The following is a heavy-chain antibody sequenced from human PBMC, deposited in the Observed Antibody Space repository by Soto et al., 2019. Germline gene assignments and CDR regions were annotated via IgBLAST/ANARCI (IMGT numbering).Heavy chain of an antibody. CDR1: GFTFSNYE. J-gene: IGHJ4*01. D-gene: IGHD6-19*01. Sequence: VQLVESGGDMVQPGGSLRLSCAASGFTFSNYEMNWVRQAPGKGLEWVAYISYSGSPTDYADSVKGRFTISGDNARDSLHLQMSSLRVEDSAVYYCVRDRTRAVPTSIDYWGHGTLVTVSS. CDR2: ISYSGSPT. CDR3: VRDRTRAVPTSIDY. V-gene: IGHV3-48*03.